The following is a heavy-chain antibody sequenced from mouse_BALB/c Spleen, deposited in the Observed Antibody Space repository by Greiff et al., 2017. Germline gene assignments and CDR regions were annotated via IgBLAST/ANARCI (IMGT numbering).Heavy chain of an antibody. CDR3: ARETTAIDY. D-gene: IGHD1-2*01. Sequence: EVMLVESGPGLVKPSQSLSLTCTVTGYSITSDYAWNWIRQFPGNKLEWMGYISYSGSTSYNPSLKSRISITRDTSKNQFFLQLNSVTTEDTATYYCARETTAIDYWGQGTTLTVSS. V-gene: IGHV3-2*02. CDR2: ISYSGST. J-gene: IGHJ2*01. CDR1: GYSITSDYA.